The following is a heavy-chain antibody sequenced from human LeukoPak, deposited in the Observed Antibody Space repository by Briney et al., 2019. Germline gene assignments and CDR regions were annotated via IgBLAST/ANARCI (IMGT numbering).Heavy chain of an antibody. J-gene: IGHJ6*03. CDR1: GFTFSSYG. D-gene: IGHD1-7*01. Sequence: GGSLRLSCAASGFTFSSYGMHWVRQAPGKGLEWVAFIRYDGSNKYYADSVKGRFTISRDNSKDTLYLQMNSLRAEDTAVYYCAKRRGLELLYYYYMDVWGKGTTVTVSS. CDR2: IRYDGSNK. V-gene: IGHV3-30*02. CDR3: AKRRGLELLYYYYMDV.